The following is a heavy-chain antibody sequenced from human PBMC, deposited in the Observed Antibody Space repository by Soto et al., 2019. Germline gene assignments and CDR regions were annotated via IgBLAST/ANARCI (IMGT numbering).Heavy chain of an antibody. V-gene: IGHV4-31*03. CDR2: IYYSGST. J-gene: IGHJ4*02. CDR3: ARGPQGKYYDFWSGYSFDY. CDR1: GGSISSGGYY. Sequence: QVQLQESGPGLVKPSQTLSLTCTVSGGSISSGGYYWSWIRQHPGKGLEWIGYIYYSGSTYYNPSRKRRITISGDTSKNQFSLKLSSVTAADTAVYYCARGPQGKYYDFWSGYSFDYLGQGTLVTGSS. D-gene: IGHD3-3*01.